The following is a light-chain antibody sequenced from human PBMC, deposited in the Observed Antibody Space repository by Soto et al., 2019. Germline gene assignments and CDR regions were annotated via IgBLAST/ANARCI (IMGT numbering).Light chain of an antibody. CDR1: SSDVGGYEY. Sequence: QSALSQPASVSGSPGQSITISCTGTSSDVGGYEYVSWYQHQPDKAPKLIIYDVTNRPSGVSTRFSGSKSGNTASLTISALQADDEADYFCCSSAPESTYVFGTGTKVTVL. CDR3: CSSAPESTYV. V-gene: IGLV2-14*01. J-gene: IGLJ1*01. CDR2: DVT.